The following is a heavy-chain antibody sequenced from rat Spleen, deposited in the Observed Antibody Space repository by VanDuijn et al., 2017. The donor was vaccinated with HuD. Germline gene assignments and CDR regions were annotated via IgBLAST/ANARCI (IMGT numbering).Heavy chain of an antibody. CDR1: GFTFSDYY. CDR3: ASQRTMID. V-gene: IGHV5-22*01. D-gene: IGHD1-12*01. CDR2: ISYEGSST. Sequence: EVQLVESGGGLVQPGRSLKLSCAASGFTFSDYYMAWVRQAPKKGLEWVASISYEGSSTFYGASVKGRFTISRDNAKRTLYLQMDSLRSEDTATYYCASQRTMIDWGQGVMVTVSS. J-gene: IGHJ2*01.